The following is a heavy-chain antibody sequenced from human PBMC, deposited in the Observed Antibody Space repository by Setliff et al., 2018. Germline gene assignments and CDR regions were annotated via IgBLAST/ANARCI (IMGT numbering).Heavy chain of an antibody. D-gene: IGHD3-22*01. CDR3: ARGIYYFDIMGDP. Sequence: ASVKVSSKASGYTFTNYGITWVRQAPGRGLEWMGWIRPHNGNTAYAQKFQDRVILTTDTSTTTVYMELRSLRSDDTAVYYCARGIYYFDIMGDPWGQGTLVTVSS. CDR1: GYTFTNYG. CDR2: IRPHNGNT. V-gene: IGHV1-18*01. J-gene: IGHJ5*02.